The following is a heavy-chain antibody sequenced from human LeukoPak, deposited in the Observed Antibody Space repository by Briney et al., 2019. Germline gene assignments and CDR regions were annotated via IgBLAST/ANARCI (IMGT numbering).Heavy chain of an antibody. V-gene: IGHV3-15*01. J-gene: IGHJ4*02. D-gene: IGHD3-3*01. CDR3: AKEAHVLRFLEWSYYFDY. CDR1: GFTFSNAW. Sequence: GGSLRLSCVASGFTFSNAWMTWVRQAQGKGLEWVGRIKRKSDGGTSEYAAPVQGRFTISRDDSKDTLYLQMNSLKTEDTAVYYCAKEAHVLRFLEWSYYFDYWGQGTLVTVSS. CDR2: IKRKSDGGTS.